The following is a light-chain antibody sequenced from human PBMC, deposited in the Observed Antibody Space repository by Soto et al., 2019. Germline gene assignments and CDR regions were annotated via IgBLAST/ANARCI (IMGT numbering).Light chain of an antibody. CDR3: SSYAGSNNLM. CDR1: SSDGGGYKS. Sequence: QSALTQPPSASGSPGQSVTISCTGTSSDGGGYKSVSWYQQHPGKAPKLLIYEVSKRPSGVPDRFSGSKSGNTASLTVSGLQAEDDADYYCSSYAGSNNLMFGGGTQLTVL. J-gene: IGLJ3*02. V-gene: IGLV2-8*01. CDR2: EVS.